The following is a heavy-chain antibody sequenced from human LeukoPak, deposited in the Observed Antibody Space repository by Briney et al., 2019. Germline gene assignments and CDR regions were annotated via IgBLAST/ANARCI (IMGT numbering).Heavy chain of an antibody. CDR3: AXGAYYYGSGASWGAFDI. J-gene: IGHJ3*02. CDR1: GYTFTGYY. V-gene: IGHV1-2*04. D-gene: IGHD3-10*01. Sequence: ASVKVSCKASGYTFTGYYMHWVRQAPGQGLEWMGWINPNSGGTNYAQKFQGWVTMTRDTSISTAYMELSRLRSDDTAVYYCAXGAYYYGSGASWGAFDIWGQGTMVTVSS. CDR2: INPNSGGT.